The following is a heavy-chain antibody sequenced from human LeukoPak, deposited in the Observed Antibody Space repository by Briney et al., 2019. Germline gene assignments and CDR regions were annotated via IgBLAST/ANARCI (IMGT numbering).Heavy chain of an antibody. J-gene: IGHJ3*02. V-gene: IGHV4-39*02. CDR1: GGSISSSSYY. Sequence: KPSETLSLTCTVSGGSISSSSYYWGWIRQPPGKGLEWIGSIYYSGSTYYNPSLKSRVIISVDTSKNQFSLKLSSVTAADTAVYYCARDYGGNFGGDAFDIWGQGTMVTVSS. D-gene: IGHD4-23*01. CDR2: IYYSGST. CDR3: ARDYGGNFGGDAFDI.